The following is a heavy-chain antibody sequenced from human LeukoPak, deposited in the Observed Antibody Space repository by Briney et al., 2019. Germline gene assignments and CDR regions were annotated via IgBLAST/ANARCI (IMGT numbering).Heavy chain of an antibody. J-gene: IGHJ4*02. D-gene: IGHD3-22*01. CDR3: AKDNGYYDSSGYVDY. CDR1: GFTFDDYA. V-gene: IGHV3-9*01. CDR2: ISWNSGSI. Sequence: GRSLRLSCAASGFTFDDYAMHWVRQAPGKGLEWVSGISWNSGSIGYADSVKGRFTISRDNAKNSLYLQMNSLRAEDTALYYCAKDNGYYDSSGYVDYWGQGTLVTVSS.